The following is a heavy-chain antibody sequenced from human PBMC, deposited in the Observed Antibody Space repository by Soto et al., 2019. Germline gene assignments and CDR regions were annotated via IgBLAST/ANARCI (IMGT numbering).Heavy chain of an antibody. J-gene: IGHJ4*02. CDR3: ARGRYGDY. D-gene: IGHD1-1*01. Sequence: QIHLVQSGAEVKKPGASVKVSCKGSGYGFTTYGITWVRQAPGQGLEWMAWISAHNGNTNYVQKLQGRVTVTRYTSTSTAYMELRSLRSDDTAVYYCARGRYGDYWGQGALVNVFS. V-gene: IGHV1-18*01. CDR2: ISAHNGNT. CDR1: GYGFTTYG.